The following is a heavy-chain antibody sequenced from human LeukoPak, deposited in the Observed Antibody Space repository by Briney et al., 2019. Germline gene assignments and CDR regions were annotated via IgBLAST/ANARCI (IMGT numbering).Heavy chain of an antibody. CDR1: GGSFSGYY. D-gene: IGHD2-15*01. V-gene: IGHV4-34*01. J-gene: IGHJ5*02. Sequence: PSETLSLTCAVYGGSFSGYYWSWIRQPPGKGLEWIGEINHSGSTNYNPSLKSRVTISVDTSKNQFSLELSSVTAADTAVYYCARTRLVGVAATRRAWFDPWGQGTLVTVSS. CDR3: ARTRLVGVAATRRAWFDP. CDR2: INHSGST.